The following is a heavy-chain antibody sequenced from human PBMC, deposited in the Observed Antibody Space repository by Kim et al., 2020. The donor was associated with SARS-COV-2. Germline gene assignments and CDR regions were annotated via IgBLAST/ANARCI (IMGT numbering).Heavy chain of an antibody. J-gene: IGHJ6*02. V-gene: IGHV3-21*01. CDR2: ISSSSSYI. D-gene: IGHD2-21*02. Sequence: GGSLRLSCAASGFTFSSYSMNWVRQAPGKGLEWVSSISSSSSYIYYADSVKGRFTISRDNAKNSLYLQMNSLRAEDTAVYYCARDPGVVVTASAYGMDVWGQGTTVTVSS. CDR3: ARDPGVVVTASAYGMDV. CDR1: GFTFSSYS.